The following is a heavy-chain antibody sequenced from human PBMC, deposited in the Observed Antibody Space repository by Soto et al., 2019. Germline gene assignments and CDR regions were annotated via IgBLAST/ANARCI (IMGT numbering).Heavy chain of an antibody. J-gene: IGHJ4*02. CDR1: GCSISTYY. Sequence: QGQLQESGPGLVKPSETLSLTCSVSGCSISTYYCNWIRHPAGKGLEWIGRTDSSGSTNYSPSLKNRATMSVDTSKNHFSLKLTSGTAADTAVYYCARWGHYFWFGPFDYWGQGTLATVSS. V-gene: IGHV4-4*07. CDR3: ARWGHYFWFGPFDY. D-gene: IGHD3-3*01. CDR2: TDSSGST.